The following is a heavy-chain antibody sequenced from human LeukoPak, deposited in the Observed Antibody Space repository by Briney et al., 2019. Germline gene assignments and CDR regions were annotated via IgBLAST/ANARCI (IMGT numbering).Heavy chain of an antibody. Sequence: SQTLSLTCTVSGGSISSGDYYWSWIRQPPGKGLEWIGYIYYSGSTYYNPSLKSRVTISVDTSKNRFSLRLSSVTAADTAVYYCASSYGSGKLRAFDIWGQGTMVTVSS. CDR1: GGSISSGDYY. CDR2: IYYSGST. CDR3: ASSYGSGKLRAFDI. V-gene: IGHV4-30-4*01. J-gene: IGHJ3*02. D-gene: IGHD3-10*01.